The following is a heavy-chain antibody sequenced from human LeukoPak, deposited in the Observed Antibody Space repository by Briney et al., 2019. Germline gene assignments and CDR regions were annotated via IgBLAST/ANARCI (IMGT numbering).Heavy chain of an antibody. J-gene: IGHJ4*02. CDR3: ARVRKAAAGRGGFDY. CDR2: INHSGST. CDR1: GGSFSGYY. V-gene: IGHV4-34*01. Sequence: PSETLSLTCAVYGGSFSGYYWSWLRQPPGKGLEGIGEINHSGSTNYNPSLTSGGTISVDTSKNQFSLKLSSVTAADTAVYYCARVRKAAAGRGGFDYWGQGTLVTVSS. D-gene: IGHD6-13*01.